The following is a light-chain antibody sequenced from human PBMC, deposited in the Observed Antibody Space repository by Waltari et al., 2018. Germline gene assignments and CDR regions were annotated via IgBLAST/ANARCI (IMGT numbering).Light chain of an antibody. CDR3: QQYGSFT. Sequence: SCKASQSVPHNYLAWYQHKPGQTPRLLIDGASRRATGTPDRISGSGSGTDFTLTISRLESEDSAVYFCQQYGSFTFGGGTKVEIK. V-gene: IGKV3-20*01. CDR2: GAS. J-gene: IGKJ4*01. CDR1: QSVPHNY.